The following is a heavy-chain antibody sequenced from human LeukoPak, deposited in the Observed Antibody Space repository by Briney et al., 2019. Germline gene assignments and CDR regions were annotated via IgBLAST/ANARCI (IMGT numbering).Heavy chain of an antibody. CDR3: ARDEGSSGWLENLFGF. J-gene: IGHJ4*02. V-gene: IGHV1-18*01. D-gene: IGHD6-19*01. CDR2: ISPYNGNT. Sequence: ASVKVSCKASGYTFTSFGISCVRQAPGQGLEWMGWISPYNGNTNYAQRFQGRVTMTTDTSTSTAYVELRSLRSDDTAVYYCARDEGSSGWLENLFGFWGQGTLVTVSS. CDR1: GYTFTSFG.